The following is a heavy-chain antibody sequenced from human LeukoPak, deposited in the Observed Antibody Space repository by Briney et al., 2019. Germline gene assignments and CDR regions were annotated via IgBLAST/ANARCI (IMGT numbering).Heavy chain of an antibody. CDR1: GFTFSSYE. CDR3: AKPAKTDYADY. V-gene: IGHV3-21*05. Sequence: PGGSLRLSCAASGFTFSSYEMNWVRQAPGKGLEWVSYISSSSSYIYYADSVKGRFTISRDNAKNSLYLQMNSLRAEDTALYYCAKPAKTDYADYWGQGTLVTVS. D-gene: IGHD1-14*01. J-gene: IGHJ4*02. CDR2: ISSSSSYI.